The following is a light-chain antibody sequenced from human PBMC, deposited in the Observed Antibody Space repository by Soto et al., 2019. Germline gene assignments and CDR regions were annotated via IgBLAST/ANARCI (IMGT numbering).Light chain of an antibody. Sequence: QSVLTQPPSVSAAPGQRVTISCSGSTSNIGNNFVSWYQLLPGTAPKLLIYDNNDRHSGIPDRFSGSKSGTPATLGITGLQTGDEDDYYCGPWDNSLSAGVFGGGTKLTVL. V-gene: IGLV1-51*01. CDR1: TSNIGNNF. CDR2: DNN. J-gene: IGLJ2*01. CDR3: GPWDNSLSAGV.